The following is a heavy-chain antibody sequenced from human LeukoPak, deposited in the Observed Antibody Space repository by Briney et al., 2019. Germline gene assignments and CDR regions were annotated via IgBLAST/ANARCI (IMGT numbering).Heavy chain of an antibody. D-gene: IGHD3-22*01. CDR3: ARDGSESTGYYYAL. Sequence: GGSLRLSCAASGFTFSSYWMSWVRQAPGKGLEWVANIKQDGSEKYYVDSVKGRFTISRDNAKNSLYLQMNSLRAEDTAVYYCARDGSESTGYYYALWGQGTLVTVSS. V-gene: IGHV3-7*01. CDR2: IKQDGSEK. J-gene: IGHJ4*02. CDR1: GFTFSSYW.